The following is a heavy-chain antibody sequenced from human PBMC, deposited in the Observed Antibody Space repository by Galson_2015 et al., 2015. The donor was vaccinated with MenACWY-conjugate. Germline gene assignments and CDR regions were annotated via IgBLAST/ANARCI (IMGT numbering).Heavy chain of an antibody. V-gene: IGHV3-74*01. CDR1: GFTFSTYW. CDR3: ATCPGYPIGG. D-gene: IGHD6-13*01. J-gene: IGHJ4*02. CDR2: INASGSST. Sequence: SLRLSCAASGFTFSTYWMHWVRQAPGKGLVWVSRINASGSSTTYADSVKGRFTISRDNAEKTVYLQMNSLRAEDTAVYYCATCPGYPIGGWGQSTLVTGSS.